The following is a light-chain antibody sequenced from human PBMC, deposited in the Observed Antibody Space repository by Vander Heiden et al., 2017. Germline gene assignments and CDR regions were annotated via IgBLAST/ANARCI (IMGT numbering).Light chain of an antibody. CDR1: QSISSY. J-gene: IGKJ1*01. CDR2: AAS. Sequence: DIQMTQSPSSLSASVGDRVTITCRASQSISSYLNWYQQKPGKAPKLLIYAASSLQSGVPSRFSGSGYGTDFTLTISSLQPEDFATYYCQQSYSTPPETFGQGTKVEIK. V-gene: IGKV1-39*01. CDR3: QQSYSTPPET.